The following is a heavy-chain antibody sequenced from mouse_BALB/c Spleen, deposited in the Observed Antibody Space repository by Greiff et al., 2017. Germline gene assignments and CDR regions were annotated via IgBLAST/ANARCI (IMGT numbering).Heavy chain of an antibody. Sequence: VQLQQPGAELVKPGASVKLSCKASGYTFTSYWMHWVKQRPGQGLEWIGEIDPSDSYTNYNQKFKGKATLTVDKSSSTAYMQLSSLTSEDSAVYYCARKGMITTWFYAMDYWGQGTSVTVSS. CDR2: IDPSDSYT. J-gene: IGHJ4*01. D-gene: IGHD2-4*01. V-gene: IGHV1-69*02. CDR3: ARKGMITTWFYAMDY. CDR1: GYTFTSYW.